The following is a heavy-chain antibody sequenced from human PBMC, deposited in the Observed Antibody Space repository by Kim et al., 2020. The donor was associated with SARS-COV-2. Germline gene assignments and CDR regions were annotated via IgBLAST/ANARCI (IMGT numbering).Heavy chain of an antibody. D-gene: IGHD3-22*01. V-gene: IGHV4-59*08. CDR2: IYYSGST. Sequence: SETLSLTCTVSGGSISSYYWSWIRQPPGKGLEWIGYIYYSGSTNYNPSLKSRVTISVDTSKNQFSLKLSSVTAADTAVYYCARGYDSRVGWFDPWGQGTLVTVSS. CDR3: ARGYDSRVGWFDP. CDR1: GGSISSYY. J-gene: IGHJ5*02.